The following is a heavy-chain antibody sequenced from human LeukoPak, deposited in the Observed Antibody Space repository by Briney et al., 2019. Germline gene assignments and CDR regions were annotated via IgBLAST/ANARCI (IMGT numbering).Heavy chain of an antibody. D-gene: IGHD6-19*01. CDR2: IIPIFGTA. CDR3: ARAIPSGSSGSGACDY. J-gene: IGHJ4*02. CDR1: GGTFSSYA. Sequence: SVKVSCKASGGTFSSYAISWVRQAPGQGLEWMGGIIPIFGTANYAQKFQGRVTITADKSTGTAYMELSSLRSEDTAVYYCARAIPSGSSGSGACDYWGQGTLVTVSS. V-gene: IGHV1-69*06.